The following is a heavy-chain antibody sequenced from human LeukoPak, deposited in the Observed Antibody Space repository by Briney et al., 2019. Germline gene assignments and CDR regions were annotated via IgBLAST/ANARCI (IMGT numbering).Heavy chain of an antibody. J-gene: IGHJ4*02. CDR1: GFTFSIYA. Sequence: PGGSLRLSCAASGFTFSIYAMTWVRQAPGKGLEWVSTLSGGGGSTYYADSVKGRFTISRDNSENTLYLQMNSLRAEDTAVYYCAKSVTMLIFDYWGQGTLVTVSS. D-gene: IGHD3-16*01. CDR2: LSGGGGST. V-gene: IGHV3-23*01. CDR3: AKSVTMLIFDY.